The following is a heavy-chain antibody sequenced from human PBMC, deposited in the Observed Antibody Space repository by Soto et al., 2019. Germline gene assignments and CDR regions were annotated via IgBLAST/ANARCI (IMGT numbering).Heavy chain of an antibody. CDR1: GFTFSNFW. CDR2: INSDGSSI. Sequence: EVQLVESGGGLVQPGGSLRLSCAASGFTFSNFWMHWIRQAPGKGLVWVSRINSDGSSIAYADSVRGRFTISRDNAKNTLHLQINSLGAEDTAVYDCVSSRYTAFGLWGQGTLVNVSS. V-gene: IGHV3-74*01. CDR3: VSSRYTAFGL. D-gene: IGHD1-26*01. J-gene: IGHJ3*01.